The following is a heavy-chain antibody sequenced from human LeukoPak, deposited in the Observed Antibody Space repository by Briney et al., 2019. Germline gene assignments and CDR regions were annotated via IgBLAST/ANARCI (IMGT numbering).Heavy chain of an antibody. D-gene: IGHD6-13*01. J-gene: IGHJ4*02. V-gene: IGHV4-39*07. CDR2: IYYSGST. Sequence: SETLSLTCTVSGGSISSSSYYWGWIRQPPGKGLEWIGSIYYSGSTYYNPSLKSRVTISVDTSKNQFSLKLSSVTAADTAVYYCATEQQLARFDYWGRGTLVTVSS. CDR1: GGSISSSSYY. CDR3: ATEQQLARFDY.